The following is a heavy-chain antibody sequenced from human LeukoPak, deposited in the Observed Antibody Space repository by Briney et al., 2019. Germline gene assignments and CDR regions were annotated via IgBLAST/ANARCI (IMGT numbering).Heavy chain of an antibody. CDR3: ARDRGDYLGYYGMDV. Sequence: GESLKISCKGSGYSFTSYWIGWVRQMPGKGLEWIGIIYPGDSDTRYSPSFQGQVTISADKSISTAYLQWSSLKASDTAMYYCARDRGDYLGYYGMDVSGQGTTVTVSS. J-gene: IGHJ6*02. CDR1: GYSFTSYW. CDR2: IYPGDSDT. V-gene: IGHV5-51*01. D-gene: IGHD4-17*01.